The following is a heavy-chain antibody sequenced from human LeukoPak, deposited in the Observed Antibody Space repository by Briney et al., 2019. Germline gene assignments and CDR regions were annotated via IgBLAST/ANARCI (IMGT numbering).Heavy chain of an antibody. CDR2: INPNSGGT. CDR3: ARDAIIVSFPNWFDP. V-gene: IGHV1-2*02. J-gene: IGHJ5*02. Sequence: ASVKVSCKASGYTFTGYYMHWVRQAPGQGLEWMGWINPNSGGTNYAQKSQGRVTMTRDTSISTAYMELSRLRSDDTAVYYCARDAIIVSFPNWFDPWGQGTLVTVSS. D-gene: IGHD3-22*01. CDR1: GYTFTGYY.